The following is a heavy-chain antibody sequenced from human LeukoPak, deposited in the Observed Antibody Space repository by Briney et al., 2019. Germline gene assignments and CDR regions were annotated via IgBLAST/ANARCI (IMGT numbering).Heavy chain of an antibody. CDR3: LGLWFGEPRLWY. V-gene: IGHV4-39*07. D-gene: IGHD3-10*01. Sequence: KPSETLSLTCTVSGGSISSSSYYWGWIRQPPGKRLEWIGTIYYSGSTFYNPSLKSRVTISVDTSKNQFSLKLSSVTAADTAVYYCLGLWFGEPRLWYWGQGTLVTVSS. J-gene: IGHJ4*02. CDR2: IYYSGST. CDR1: GGSISSSSYY.